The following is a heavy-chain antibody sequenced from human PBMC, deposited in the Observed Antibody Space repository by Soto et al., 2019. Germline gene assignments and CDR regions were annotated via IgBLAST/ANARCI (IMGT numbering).Heavy chain of an antibody. Sequence: SLRLSCVASGSSSDPFTMHWVRELPGKGLEWVAGLSWDRSTVAYADSVQGRFTISRDHAKNSVDLLMDSLRSDDTALYFCAVSSPDIVVLPSSIYFTSWGPGTQVTVSS. J-gene: IGHJ4*02. CDR2: LSWDRSTV. CDR3: AVSSPDIVVLPSSIYFTS. CDR1: GSSSDPFT. V-gene: IGHV3-9*02. D-gene: IGHD2-15*01.